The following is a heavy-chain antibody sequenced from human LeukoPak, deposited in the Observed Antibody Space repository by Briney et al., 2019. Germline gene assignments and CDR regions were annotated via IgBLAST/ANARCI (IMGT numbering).Heavy chain of an antibody. V-gene: IGHV1-2*02. Sequence: ASVKVSCKASGYTFTGYYMHWVRQAPGQGLEWMGWINPDSGGTNYAQKFQGRVTMTRDTSISTAHMELSRLRSDDTAVYYCARDIAGDFDYWGQGTLVTVSS. CDR2: INPDSGGT. J-gene: IGHJ4*02. D-gene: IGHD1-26*01. CDR1: GYTFTGYY. CDR3: ARDIAGDFDY.